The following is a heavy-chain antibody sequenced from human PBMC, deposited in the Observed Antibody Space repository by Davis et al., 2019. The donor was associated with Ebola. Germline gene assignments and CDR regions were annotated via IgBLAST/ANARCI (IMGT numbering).Heavy chain of an antibody. J-gene: IGHJ6*02. D-gene: IGHD1-26*01. CDR1: GGTFIDYY. Sequence: SETLSLTCAVYGGTFIDYYWSWIRQPPGKGLEWIGEINHSGSTNYNPSLKSRVTISVDTSKNQFSLKLSSVTAADTAVYYCARTWELPYYYYGMDVWGQGTTVTVSS. CDR2: INHSGST. CDR3: ARTWELPYYYYGMDV. V-gene: IGHV4-34*01.